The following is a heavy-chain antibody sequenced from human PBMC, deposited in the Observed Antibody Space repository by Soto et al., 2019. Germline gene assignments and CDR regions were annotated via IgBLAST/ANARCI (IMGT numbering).Heavy chain of an antibody. CDR1: GFSFSDYD. CDR2: VGTEGDT. D-gene: IGHD3-10*01. V-gene: IGHV3-13*01. Sequence: EVQLEESGGGLVQPGGSLRLSCETSGFSFSDYDMHWVRQAPGKGLQWVSAVGTEGDTYYPYFVKGRFTVSRDNGKKSLFLDMKTLSAGETAIYYWGRGTAAGSGSYYIDYWGQGTLVTVSS. J-gene: IGHJ4*02. CDR3: GRGTAAGSGSYYIDY.